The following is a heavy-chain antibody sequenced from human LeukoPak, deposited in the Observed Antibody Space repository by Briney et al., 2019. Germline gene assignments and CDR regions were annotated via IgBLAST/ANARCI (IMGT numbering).Heavy chain of an antibody. Sequence: PGGSLRLSCAASGFTFSSYSMNWVRQAPGKGLEWVSSISSSSSYIYYADSVKSRFTISRDNAKNSLYLQMNSLRAEDTAVYYCAGDTLAKRGWFDPWGQGTLVTVSS. D-gene: IGHD3-10*01. V-gene: IGHV3-21*01. CDR2: ISSSSSYI. CDR1: GFTFSSYS. CDR3: AGDTLAKRGWFDP. J-gene: IGHJ5*02.